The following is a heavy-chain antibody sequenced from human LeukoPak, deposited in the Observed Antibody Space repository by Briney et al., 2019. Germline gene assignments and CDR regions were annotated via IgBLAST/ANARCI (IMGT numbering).Heavy chain of an antibody. D-gene: IGHD3-16*01. J-gene: IGHJ4*02. V-gene: IGHV3-48*03. CDR1: GFTFSSYE. CDR2: ISSSGSTI. Sequence: PGGSLRLSCAASGFTFSSYEMNWVRQAPGKGLELVSYISSSGSTIYYADSVKGRFTISRDNAKDSLYLQMNSLRAEDTAVYYCARCYDYVWGSYDYWGQGTLVTVSS. CDR3: ARCYDYVWGSYDY.